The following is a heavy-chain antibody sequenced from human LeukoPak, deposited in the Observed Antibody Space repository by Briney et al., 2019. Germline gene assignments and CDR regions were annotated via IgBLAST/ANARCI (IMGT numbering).Heavy chain of an antibody. CDR1: GFTFSSYW. CDR2: IKQDGSEK. V-gene: IGHV3-7*01. D-gene: IGHD5-18*01. CDR3: ARVGEVRYSYGPYYFDY. Sequence: GGSLRLSCAASGFTFSSYWMSWVRQAPGKGLEWVANIKQDGSEKYYVDSVKGRFTISRDNAKNSLYLQMNSLRAEDTAVYYCARVGEVRYSYGPYYFDYWGQGTLVTVSS. J-gene: IGHJ4*02.